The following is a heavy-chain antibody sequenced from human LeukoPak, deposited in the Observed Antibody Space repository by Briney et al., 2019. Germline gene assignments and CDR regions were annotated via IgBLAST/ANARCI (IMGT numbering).Heavy chain of an antibody. J-gene: IGHJ6*03. CDR2: IRSKANSYAT. Sequence: PGGSLRLSCAASGFTFSGSAMHWVRQASGKGLEWVGRIRSKANSYATAYAASVKGRFTISRDDSKNTAYLQMNSLKTEDTAVYSCTRLIEYSSSENYYYYMDVWGKGTKVTVYS. CDR3: TRLIEYSSSENYYYYMDV. V-gene: IGHV3-73*01. D-gene: IGHD6-6*01. CDR1: GFTFSGSA.